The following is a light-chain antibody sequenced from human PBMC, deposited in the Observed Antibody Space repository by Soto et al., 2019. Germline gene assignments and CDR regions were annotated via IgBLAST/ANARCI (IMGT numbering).Light chain of an antibody. CDR1: QSVSSY. CDR3: SPRRNWPLP. CDR2: DAS. V-gene: IGKV3-11*01. Sequence: EIVLTQSPATLSLSPGERATLSCRASQSVSSYLAWYQQKPGQAPRLLIYDASNRATGIPARFSGSGSGTDFPLPTSGLEPEDFPVYYCSPRRNWPLPSAGGTKVEIK. J-gene: IGKJ4*01.